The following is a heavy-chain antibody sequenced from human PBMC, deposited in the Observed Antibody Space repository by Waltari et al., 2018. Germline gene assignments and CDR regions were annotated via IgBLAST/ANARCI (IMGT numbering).Heavy chain of an antibody. CDR1: GGSISSGSYY. J-gene: IGHJ6*03. Sequence: QVQLQESGPGLVKPSQTLSLTCTVSGGSISSGSYYWSWIRQPAGKGLEWIGRIYTSGSTNYNPSLKSRVTISVDTSKNQFSLKLSSVTAADTAVYYCARERLGLYYYYYMDVWGKGTTVTVSS. D-gene: IGHD6-19*01. V-gene: IGHV4-61*02. CDR3: ARERLGLYYYYYMDV. CDR2: IYTSGST.